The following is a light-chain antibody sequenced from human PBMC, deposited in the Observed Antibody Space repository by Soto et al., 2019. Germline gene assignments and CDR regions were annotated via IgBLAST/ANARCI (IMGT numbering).Light chain of an antibody. Sequence: EIVMTQSPVTLSVSPGERATLSCRASQSINTDLAWYQQKPGQAPRLLIYGPSTRATGIPARFSGSGSGTEFTLTISSLQSEDFAVYYCQQYINWPLTFGGGAKVQIK. CDR2: GPS. J-gene: IGKJ4*01. CDR1: QSINTD. V-gene: IGKV3-15*01. CDR3: QQYINWPLT.